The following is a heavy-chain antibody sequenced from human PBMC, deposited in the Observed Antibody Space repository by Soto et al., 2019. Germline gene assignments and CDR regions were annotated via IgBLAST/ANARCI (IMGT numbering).Heavy chain of an antibody. CDR1: GYSIASGYY. Sequence: PSETLSLTCAVSGYSIASGYYWAWIRQSPGKGLEWIGSIYHAGSVYYNPSLNSRVAGSLDTSKNHFSLKLTSVTAADTAVYYCARTFDYYGMDVWGQGTTVTVS. CDR2: IYHAGSV. V-gene: IGHV4-38-2*01. J-gene: IGHJ6*02. CDR3: ARTFDYYGMDV.